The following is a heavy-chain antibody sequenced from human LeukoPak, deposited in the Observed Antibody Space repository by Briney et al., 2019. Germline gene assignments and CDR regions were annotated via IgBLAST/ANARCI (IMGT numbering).Heavy chain of an antibody. J-gene: IGHJ4*02. Sequence: PGESLRLSCAASGFTFSSQAMSWVRQAPGKGLEWVSAISGGGGTTLYAGSVRGRFTISRDNSKNMLYLQMNSLRAEDTAVYYCAKGTSNGSGSYYNWGQGTLVTVSS. CDR3: AKGTSNGSGSYYN. D-gene: IGHD3-10*01. CDR2: ISGGGGTT. CDR1: GFTFSSQA. V-gene: IGHV3-23*01.